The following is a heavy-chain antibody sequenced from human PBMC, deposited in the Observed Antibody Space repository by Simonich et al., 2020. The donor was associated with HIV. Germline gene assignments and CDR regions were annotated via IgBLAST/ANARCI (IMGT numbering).Heavy chain of an antibody. V-gene: IGHV4-34*01. Sequence: QVQLQQWGAGLLKPSETLSLTCAVYGWSFSGYYWSWIRQPPGKGLGWIGEINHSGSTNYNPSLKSRVTISVDTSKNQFSLKLSSVTAADTAVYYCARLTAGGLGEYFQHWGQGTLVTVSS. CDR3: ARLTAGGLGEYFQH. CDR2: INHSGST. J-gene: IGHJ1*01. D-gene: IGHD6-13*01. CDR1: GWSFSGYY.